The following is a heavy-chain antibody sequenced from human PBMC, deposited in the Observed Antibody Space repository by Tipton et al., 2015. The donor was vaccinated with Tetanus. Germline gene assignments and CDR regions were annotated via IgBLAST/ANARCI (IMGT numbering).Heavy chain of an antibody. J-gene: IGHJ4*02. CDR3: ARRGYSYGIFDY. V-gene: IGHV4-34*01. D-gene: IGHD5-18*01. Sequence: TLSLTCAVYGGSFSGYYWSWIRQPPGKGLEWIGEINHSGSTNYNPSLKSRVTISVDTSKNQFSLKLSSVTAADTAVYYCARRGYSYGIFDYWGQGTLVTVSS. CDR2: INHSGST. CDR1: GGSFSGYY.